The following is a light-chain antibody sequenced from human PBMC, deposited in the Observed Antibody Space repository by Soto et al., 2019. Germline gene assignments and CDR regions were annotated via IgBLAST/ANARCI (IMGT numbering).Light chain of an antibody. CDR1: SSNIGAGYD. CDR3: QSYDRSVSVVV. J-gene: IGLJ2*01. CDR2: GNS. V-gene: IGLV1-40*01. Sequence: QSVLKQPPSVSGAPGQRVTISLTGSSSNIGAGYDVHWYQQLPGTAPKLLIYGNSNRPSGVPDRFSGSKSGTSASLAITGLQAGDEADYYCQSYDRSVSVVVFGGATQLTVL.